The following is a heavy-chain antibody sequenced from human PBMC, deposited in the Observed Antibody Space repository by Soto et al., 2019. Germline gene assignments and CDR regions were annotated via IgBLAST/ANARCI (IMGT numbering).Heavy chain of an antibody. CDR3: TRFPYDDILSGYSKYRNWFDP. D-gene: IGHD3-9*01. CDR1: GFTFSGSA. CDR2: IRSKANSYAT. V-gene: IGHV3-73*01. Sequence: VGSLRLSGAASGFTFSGSAMRWVRQAPGKGLEWVSGIRSKANSYATAYAASVKRRFTMARDDSKNTAYMQMNSLKTEDTAVDYCTRFPYDDILSGYSKYRNWFDPWGQGTLVTVSS. J-gene: IGHJ5*02.